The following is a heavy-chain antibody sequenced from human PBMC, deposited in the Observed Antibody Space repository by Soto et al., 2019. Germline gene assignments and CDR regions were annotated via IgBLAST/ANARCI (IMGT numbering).Heavy chain of an antibody. CDR1: GYTFTSQN. CDR3: ISILGARFDY. J-gene: IGHJ4*02. V-gene: IGHV1-46*03. D-gene: IGHD3-3*01. Sequence: GASVKVSCKASGYTFTSQNMHWVRQAPGQRLEWMGVINPSIGTTTYAQKFQGRVTMTSDTSTSSVYMEVSSLRSEDTAVYYCISILGARFDYWGQGTLVTVSS. CDR2: INPSIGTT.